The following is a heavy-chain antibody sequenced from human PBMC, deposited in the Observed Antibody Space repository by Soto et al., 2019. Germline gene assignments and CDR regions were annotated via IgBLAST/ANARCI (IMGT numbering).Heavy chain of an antibody. Sequence: ASVKVSCKASGGTFISYAISWVRQAPGQGLEWMGGIIPIFGTANYAQKFQGRVTITADESTSTAYMELSSLRSEDTAVYYCARVKTIVVVTATTEYYFDYWGQGTLVTVSS. CDR2: IIPIFGTA. CDR3: ARVKTIVVVTATTEYYFDY. CDR1: GGTFISYA. V-gene: IGHV1-69*13. D-gene: IGHD2-21*02. J-gene: IGHJ4*02.